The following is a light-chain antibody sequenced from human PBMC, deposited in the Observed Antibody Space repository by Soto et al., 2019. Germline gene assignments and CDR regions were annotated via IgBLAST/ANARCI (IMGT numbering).Light chain of an antibody. J-gene: IGKJ4*01. V-gene: IGKV3-20*01. CDR3: QQYGTSLIT. CDR1: HSVSTSY. CDR2: GAS. Sequence: EIVLTQYPATLSLSPGEGGTLSCRASHSVSTSYFAWYQQKPGHAPRLLIYGASNRATDIPDRFSGSGSGTDFTLTISRLETEDFAVYYCQQYGTSLITFGGGTKVEIK.